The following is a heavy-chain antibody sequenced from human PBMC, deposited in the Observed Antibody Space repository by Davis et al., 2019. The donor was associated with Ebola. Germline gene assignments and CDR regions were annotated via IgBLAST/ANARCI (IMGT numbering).Heavy chain of an antibody. J-gene: IGHJ4*02. D-gene: IGHD3-22*01. CDR2: IYYSGST. Sequence: MPSETLSLTCTVSGASVSSGSYYWSWIRQPPGKGLEWIGYIYYSGSTNYNPSLKSRVTISVDTSKNQFSLKLSSVTAADTAVYYCARDSSYDSSGYYDYWGQGTLVTVSS. V-gene: IGHV4-61*01. CDR3: ARDSSYDSSGYYDY. CDR1: GASVSSGSYY.